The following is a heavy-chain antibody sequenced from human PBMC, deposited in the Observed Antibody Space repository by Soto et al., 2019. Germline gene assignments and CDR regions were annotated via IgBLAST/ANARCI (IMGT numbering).Heavy chain of an antibody. CDR3: ARVCWPGSGSGTDV. V-gene: IGHV3-48*01. CDR1: GFTFSSYS. D-gene: IGHD3-10*01. Sequence: EVQLVESGGGLVQPGGSLRLSCAASGFTFSSYSMNWVRQAPGKGLEWVSYISSSSSTIYYADSVKGRFTISRDNAKNSLYLQMTSLGAEDTAVYYCARVCWPGSGSGTDVWGKGTTVTVS. J-gene: IGHJ6*03. CDR2: ISSSSSTI.